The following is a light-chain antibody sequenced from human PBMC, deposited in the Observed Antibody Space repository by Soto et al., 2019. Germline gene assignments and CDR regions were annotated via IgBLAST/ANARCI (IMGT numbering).Light chain of an antibody. J-gene: IGLJ2*01. CDR3: SSYAGSNNLI. V-gene: IGLV2-8*01. Sequence: QSALTQPPSASGSPGQSVTISCTGTSSDVGAYNYVSWYQQHPGKAPKLMISDVSKRPSGVPDRFSGSKSGNTASLTVSGLQAEDEADYYCSSYAGSNNLIFGGGTQLTVL. CDR2: DVS. CDR1: SSDVGAYNY.